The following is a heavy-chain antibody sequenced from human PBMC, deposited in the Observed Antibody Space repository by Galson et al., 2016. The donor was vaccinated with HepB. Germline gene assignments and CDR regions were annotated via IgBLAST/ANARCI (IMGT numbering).Heavy chain of an antibody. Sequence: SVKVSCKVSGYSLSKLPIHWVRQAPGKGLEWMAGFGVEEGDRIYAPKFQGRLTMTEDTPRNTAYMDLSSLKSDDMVTYYCLTEAGDVWSQGTLVIVSS. CDR1: GYSLSKLP. V-gene: IGHV1-24*01. CDR2: FGVEEGDR. J-gene: IGHJ4*02. D-gene: IGHD3-16*01. CDR3: LTEAGDV.